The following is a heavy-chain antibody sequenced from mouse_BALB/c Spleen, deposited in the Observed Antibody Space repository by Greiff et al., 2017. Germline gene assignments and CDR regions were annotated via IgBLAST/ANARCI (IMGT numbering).Heavy chain of an antibody. CDR1: GFSLTSYD. CDR2: IWTGGGT. CDR3: VRSPLYYGSSWGYFDY. J-gene: IGHJ2*01. Sequence: VKVVESGPGLLAPSQSLSITCTVSGFSLTSYDISWIRQPPGKGLEWLGVIWTGGGTNYNSAFMSRLSISKDNSKSQVFLKMNSLQTDDTAIYYCVRSPLYYGSSWGYFDYWGQGTTLTVSS. V-gene: IGHV2-9-2*01. D-gene: IGHD1-1*01.